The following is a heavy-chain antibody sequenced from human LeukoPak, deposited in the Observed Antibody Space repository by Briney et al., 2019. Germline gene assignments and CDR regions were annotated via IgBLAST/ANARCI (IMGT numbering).Heavy chain of an antibody. J-gene: IGHJ4*02. V-gene: IGHV3-21*01. Sequence: GGSLRLSCAASGFTFGSYSMNWVRQAPGKGLEWVSSISSSSSYIYYADSVKGRFTISRDNAKNSLYLQMNSLRAEDTAVYYCAPIGTLFDYWGQGTLVTVSS. CDR3: APIGTLFDY. CDR1: GFTFGSYS. D-gene: IGHD1-26*01. CDR2: ISSSSSYI.